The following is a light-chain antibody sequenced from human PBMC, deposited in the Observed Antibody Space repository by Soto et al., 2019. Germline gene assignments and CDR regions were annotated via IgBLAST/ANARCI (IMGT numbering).Light chain of an antibody. CDR1: QGISTY. CDR2: KAS. Sequence: IQMTQSPPSLSASVGDRLTITCRASQGISTYLNWYQQKPGKAPKLLIYKASSLESGVPSRFSGSGSGTDFTLTINRLQPDDFATYYCLQDYTYPWTFGQGTKVDIK. CDR3: LQDYTYPWT. J-gene: IGKJ1*01. V-gene: IGKV1-6*01.